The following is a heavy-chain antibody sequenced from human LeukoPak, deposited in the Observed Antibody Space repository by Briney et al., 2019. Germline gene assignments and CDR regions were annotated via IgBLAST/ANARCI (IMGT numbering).Heavy chain of an antibody. V-gene: IGHV1-69*06. CDR2: IRYVFSNA. D-gene: IGHD2-15*01. CDR3: ARESGEGVVAATRNYFDY. J-gene: IGHJ4*02. CDR1: GGTFSSYG. Sequence: SLKLSCTASGGTFSSYGMNWVRQAPGQGLEWMGGIRYVFSNANYAETFQGRVTITGDKSTSTAYMELSSLRSEDTAVYYCARESGEGVVAATRNYFDYWGQGTLVTVSS.